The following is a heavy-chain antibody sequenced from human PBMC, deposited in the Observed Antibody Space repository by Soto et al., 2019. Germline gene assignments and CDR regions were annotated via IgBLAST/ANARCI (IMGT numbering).Heavy chain of an antibody. Sequence: GGSLRLSCAASGFSFTDYWTQWVRQAPGEGLVGVSRINSDGSRTSYADSVTGRFTISRDNAKNTLYLRMNSLTVEDTAVYYCARETFRGVYFDYWGQGTLVTVSS. D-gene: IGHD2-8*01. CDR1: GFSFTDYW. CDR2: INSDGSRT. CDR3: ARETFRGVYFDY. J-gene: IGHJ4*02. V-gene: IGHV3-74*01.